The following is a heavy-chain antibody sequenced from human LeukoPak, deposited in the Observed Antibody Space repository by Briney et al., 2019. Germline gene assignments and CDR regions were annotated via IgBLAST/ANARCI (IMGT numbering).Heavy chain of an antibody. CDR3: ARDRAYSSSWHYGMDV. CDR1: GFALSSHW. V-gene: IGHV3-7*01. Sequence: GGSLRLSCAASGFALSSHWMTWVRQVPGRGPEWVANVNRDGSETYYLDSVKGRFTISKDNAKNSLYLQMNSLRAEDTAVYYCARDRAYSSSWHYGMDVWGQGTTVTVSS. D-gene: IGHD6-13*01. J-gene: IGHJ6*02. CDR2: VNRDGSET.